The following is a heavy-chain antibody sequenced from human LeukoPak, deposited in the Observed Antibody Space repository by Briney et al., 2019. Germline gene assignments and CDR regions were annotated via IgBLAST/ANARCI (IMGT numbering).Heavy chain of an antibody. CDR3: ARHFAYSSSSYFDY. Sequence: SETLSLTCTVSGASISSYYWTWIRQPPGKGLEWIGYLYYSGSTNYNPSLKSRVTMFEDKSKNQFSLRLYSVTVADTAVYYCARHFAYSSSSYFDYWGQGSLVTVSS. CDR2: LYYSGST. CDR1: GASISSYY. V-gene: IGHV4-59*08. D-gene: IGHD6-6*01. J-gene: IGHJ4*02.